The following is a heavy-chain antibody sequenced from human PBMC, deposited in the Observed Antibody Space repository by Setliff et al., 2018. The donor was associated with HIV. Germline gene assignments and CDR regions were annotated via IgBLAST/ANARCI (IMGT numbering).Heavy chain of an antibody. CDR1: GFTFSSYG. V-gene: IGHV3-33*08. Sequence: PGGSLRLSCVASGFTFSSYGMHWVRQAPGKGLEWVAVIWHDGSEKYYGDSVKGRFTISRDNSKNTVYLQMNSLKTEDTAIYYCARDPTIPSPDYFDHLGQGTLVTVSS. D-gene: IGHD4-4*01. CDR3: ARDPTIPSPDYFDH. J-gene: IGHJ4*02. CDR2: IWHDGSEK.